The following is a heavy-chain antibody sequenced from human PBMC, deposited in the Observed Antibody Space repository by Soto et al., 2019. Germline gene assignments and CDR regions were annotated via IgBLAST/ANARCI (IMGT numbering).Heavy chain of an antibody. CDR1: GYTFTSYG. J-gene: IGHJ3*02. CDR3: ARDFPRLRFGELLFGAFDI. CDR2: ISAYNGNT. V-gene: IGHV1-18*01. D-gene: IGHD3-10*01. Sequence: ASVKVSCKASGYTFTSYGISLVRQAPGQGLEWMGWISAYNGNTNYAQKLQGRVTMTTDTSTSPAYMELRSVRADDTAVYYCARDFPRLRFGELLFGAFDIWGQGTMVTVSS.